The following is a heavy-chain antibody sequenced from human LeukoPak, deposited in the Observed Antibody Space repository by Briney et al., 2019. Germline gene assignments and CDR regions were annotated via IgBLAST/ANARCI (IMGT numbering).Heavy chain of an antibody. J-gene: IGHJ4*02. CDR3: ARMNYVSTGWGAPFDY. V-gene: IGHV3-33*01. Sequence: GSLRLSCAASGYTFSRHGIHWVRQAPGKGLEWVAVVCYDGRNRDYADSVKGRFTISKDNSKNMVFLQMDRLRAEDTAVYYCARMNYVSTGWGAPFDYWGQGTLVTVSS. D-gene: IGHD1-7*01. CDR1: GYTFSRHG. CDR2: VCYDGRNR.